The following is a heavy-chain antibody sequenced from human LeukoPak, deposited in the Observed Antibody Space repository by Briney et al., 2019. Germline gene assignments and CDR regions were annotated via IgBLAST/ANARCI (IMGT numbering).Heavy chain of an antibody. CDR1: GFTFSSYA. CDR3: ARAPRRWLDY. CDR2: ISYDGSNK. V-gene: IGHV3-30*04. Sequence: GRSLRLSCAASGFTFSSYAMLWARQAPGKGLEWVAVISYDGSNKYYADSVKGRFTISRDNSKNTLYLQMNSLRAEDTAVYYCARAPRRWLDYWGQGTLVTVSS. D-gene: IGHD4-23*01. J-gene: IGHJ4*02.